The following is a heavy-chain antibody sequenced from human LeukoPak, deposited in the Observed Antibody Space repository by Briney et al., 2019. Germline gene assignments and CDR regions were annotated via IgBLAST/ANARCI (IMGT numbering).Heavy chain of an antibody. Sequence: SETLSLTCTVSGASISSYYWSWIRQPPGKGLEWIGCIYDSGTTYYNPSLKSRVTISMDTSKNQLSLKLSSVTAADTAVYCCARGQLAVAGILDGWGQGTLVTVSS. CDR1: GASISSYY. CDR3: ARGQLAVAGILDG. V-gene: IGHV4-59*12. D-gene: IGHD6-19*01. CDR2: IYDSGTT. J-gene: IGHJ5*02.